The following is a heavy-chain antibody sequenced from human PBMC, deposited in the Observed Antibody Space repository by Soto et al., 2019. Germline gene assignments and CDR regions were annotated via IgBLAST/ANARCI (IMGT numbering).Heavy chain of an antibody. CDR3: AIQKREWELLLDY. CDR1: GFTFSSYG. J-gene: IGHJ4*02. V-gene: IGHV3-30*03. Sequence: QVQLVESGGGVVQPGRSLRLSCAASGFTFSSYGMHWVRQAPGKGLEWVAVISYDGSNKYYADSVKGRFTISRDNSKNTLYLQMNSLRAEDTAVYYCAIQKREWELLLDYWGQGTLVTVSS. D-gene: IGHD1-26*01. CDR2: ISYDGSNK.